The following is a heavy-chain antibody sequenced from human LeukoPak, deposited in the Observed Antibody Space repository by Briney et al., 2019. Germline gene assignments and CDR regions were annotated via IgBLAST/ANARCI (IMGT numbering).Heavy chain of an antibody. CDR3: ARAPSGFIDY. V-gene: IGHV4-59*01. Sequence: PSETLSLTCTVSGGSICSYYWSWIRQPPGKGLEWIGYIYYSGSTNYNPSLKSRVTISVDTSKNQFSLKLSSVTAADTAVYYCARAPSGFIDYWGQGTLVTVSS. D-gene: IGHD5-12*01. CDR1: GGSICSYY. J-gene: IGHJ4*02. CDR2: IYYSGST.